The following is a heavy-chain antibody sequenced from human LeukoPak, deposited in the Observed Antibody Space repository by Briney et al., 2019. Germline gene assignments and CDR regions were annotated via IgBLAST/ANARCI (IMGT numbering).Heavy chain of an antibody. CDR3: ARDPGAIVVVPAASYWFDP. J-gene: IGHJ5*02. Sequence: GASVKVSCKASGYTFTSYGSSWVRQAPGQGLEWMGWISAYNGETNYTQKLQGRVTLSTDTSTSTAYMELRSLRSDDTAVYYCARDPGAIVVVPAASYWFDPWGQGTLVTVSS. CDR1: GYTFTSYG. V-gene: IGHV1-18*01. D-gene: IGHD2-2*01. CDR2: ISAYNGET.